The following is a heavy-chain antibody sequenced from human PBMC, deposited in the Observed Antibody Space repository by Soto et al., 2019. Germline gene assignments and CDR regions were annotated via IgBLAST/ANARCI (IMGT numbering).Heavy chain of an antibody. D-gene: IGHD3-9*01. CDR1: GYTFTSYD. J-gene: IGHJ5*02. Sequence: ASVKVSCKASGYTFTSYDINWVRQATGQGLEWMGWMNPNSGNTGYAQKFQGRVTMTRNTSISTAYMELSSLRSEDTAVYYCARGESILTGYYRPSNWFDPWGQGTLVTVSS. V-gene: IGHV1-8*01. CDR2: MNPNSGNT. CDR3: ARGESILTGYYRPSNWFDP.